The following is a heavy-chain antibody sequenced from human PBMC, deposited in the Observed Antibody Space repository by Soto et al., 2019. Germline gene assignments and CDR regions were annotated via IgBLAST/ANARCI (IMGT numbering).Heavy chain of an antibody. CDR3: ARHVPYCSDSSHCAYGLDV. CDR1: GGSISSYY. CDR2: IYYSGTT. V-gene: IGHV4-59*08. J-gene: IGHJ6*02. D-gene: IGHD2-15*01. Sequence: QVQLQESGPGLVRPSETLSLICTVSGGSISSYYWSWIRLPPGKGLEWIGYIYYSGTTRYNPSLKRRVTISVDTSKTQFSLKLSSLTAADTAVYHCARHVPYCSDSSHCAYGLDVWGQGTTVTVSS.